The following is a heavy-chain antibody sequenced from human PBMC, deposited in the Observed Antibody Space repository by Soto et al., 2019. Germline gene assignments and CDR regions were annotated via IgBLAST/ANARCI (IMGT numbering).Heavy chain of an antibody. CDR1: GFTFSTYA. J-gene: IGHJ4*02. CDR3: AKQRAGYGSGSDTYYFDF. D-gene: IGHD3-10*01. CDR2: LSGSGGTT. V-gene: IGHV3-23*01. Sequence: EVQLLESGGGLVQPGGSLRLSCSTSGFTFSTYAMNWVRQAPGKGQEWVSALSGSGGTTYYADSVRGRFTISRDNSKNTLFLQMNSLRAEDTALYYCAKQRAGYGSGSDTYYFDFWGQGTPVTVSS.